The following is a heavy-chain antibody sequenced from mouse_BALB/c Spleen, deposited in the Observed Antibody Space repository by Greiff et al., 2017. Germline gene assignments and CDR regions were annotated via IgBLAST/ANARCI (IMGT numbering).Heavy chain of an antibody. CDR1: GFTFSNYW. CDR2: IRLKSNNYAT. V-gene: IGHV6-6*02. J-gene: IGHJ2*01. CDR3: TRGSYGKGFDY. Sequence: EVQVVESGGGLVQPGGSMKLSCVASGFTFSNYWMNWVRQSPEKGLEWVAEIRLKSNNYATHYAESVKGRFTISRDDSKSSVYLQMNNLRAEDTGIYYCTRGSYGKGFDYWGQGTTLTVSS. D-gene: IGHD2-1*01.